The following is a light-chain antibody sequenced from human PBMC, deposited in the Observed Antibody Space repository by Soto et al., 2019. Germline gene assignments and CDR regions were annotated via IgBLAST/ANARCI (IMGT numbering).Light chain of an antibody. V-gene: IGKV3D-15*01. J-gene: IGKJ1*01. CDR2: DAS. CDR3: QQYNNWPSWT. Sequence: IDMTQSPATLSVSPGERATLYCIASQSVSSNLVWYQQKPGQAPRLLIYDASNRATGIPARFSGSGSGTEFTLTISSLQSEDFAVYYCQQYNNWPSWTFGQGTKVAIK. CDR1: QSVSSN.